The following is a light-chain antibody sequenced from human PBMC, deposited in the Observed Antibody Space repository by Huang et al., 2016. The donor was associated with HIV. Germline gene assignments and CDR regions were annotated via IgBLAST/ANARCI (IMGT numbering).Light chain of an antibody. CDR1: HSVSSN. CDR3: QQYDNWPLT. Sequence: ERVMTQSPATLSVAPGERVTLSCKASHSVSSNLAWYQQKPGQAPRLLIHGASTSAPGIPARFSGSGSGTEFTLAISSLQSEDSGVYFCQQYDNWPLTFGQGTRLEMK. CDR2: GAS. J-gene: IGKJ5*01. V-gene: IGKV3-15*01.